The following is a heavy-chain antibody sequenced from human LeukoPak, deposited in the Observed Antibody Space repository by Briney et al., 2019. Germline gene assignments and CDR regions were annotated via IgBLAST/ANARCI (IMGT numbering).Heavy chain of an antibody. CDR3: ARDRSPSARYFNY. D-gene: IGHD2-15*01. CDR2: INPSGGST. Sequence: ASVKVSCKTSRYTFTSYYVNWVRQAPGQGLEWMGMINPSGGSTSYAQKFQGRVTMTRDTSTSTVYMELNSLTSEDTAPYYCARDRSPSARYFNYWGQGTLVTVSS. J-gene: IGHJ4*02. V-gene: IGHV1-46*01. CDR1: RYTFTSYY.